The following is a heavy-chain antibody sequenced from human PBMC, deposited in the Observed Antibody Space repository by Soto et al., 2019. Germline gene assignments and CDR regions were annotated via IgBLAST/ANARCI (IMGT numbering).Heavy chain of an antibody. J-gene: IGHJ4*02. Sequence: EVQLLESGGDLVQPGGSLRISCVDSGFTLSGYAMGWVRQAPGKGLEWVSVSTSDSNTYYADSVKGRFTISRDNSRNTVYLQMNRLRAEDTALYYCTKGVEARLVDSWGQGTLVTVSS. D-gene: IGHD6-6*01. CDR1: GFTLSGYA. CDR3: TKGVEARLVDS. CDR2: STSDSNT. V-gene: IGHV3-23*05.